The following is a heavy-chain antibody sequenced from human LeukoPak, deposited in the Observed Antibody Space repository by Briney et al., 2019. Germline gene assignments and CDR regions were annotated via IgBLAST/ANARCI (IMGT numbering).Heavy chain of an antibody. V-gene: IGHV3-23*01. Sequence: GGSLRLSCAASGFTVSSNYMSWVRQAPGKGLEWVSAISGSGGSTYYADSVKGRFTISRDNSKNTLYLQMNSLRAEDTAVYYCVRWYGGSGLENYYYYMDVWGKGTTVTISS. J-gene: IGHJ6*03. CDR2: ISGSGGST. CDR3: VRWYGGSGLENYYYYMDV. D-gene: IGHD3-10*01. CDR1: GFTVSSNY.